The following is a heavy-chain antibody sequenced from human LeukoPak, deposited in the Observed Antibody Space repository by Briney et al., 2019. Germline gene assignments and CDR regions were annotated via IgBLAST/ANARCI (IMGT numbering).Heavy chain of an antibody. D-gene: IGHD2-2*02. CDR3: ARDYLFEVVAAAIEDYYYYGMGV. CDR2: MNPNSGNT. J-gene: IGHJ6*02. CDR1: GYTFTSYD. Sequence: ASVKVSCKASGYTFTSYDINWVRQATGQGLEWMGWMNPNSGNTGSAQKFQGRVTLTRNTSIRTAYMVLSSLRSEDTAVYYYARDYLFEVVAAAIEDYYYYGMGVWGQGTTVTVSS. V-gene: IGHV1-8*01.